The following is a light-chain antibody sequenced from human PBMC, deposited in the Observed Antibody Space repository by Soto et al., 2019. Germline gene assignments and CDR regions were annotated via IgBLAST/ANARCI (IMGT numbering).Light chain of an antibody. V-gene: IGLV2-14*01. J-gene: IGLJ1*01. CDR2: DVS. Sequence: QSALTQPASVSGAPGQSLPISCTGTSSDVGGYNYVSWYQQHPGKAPKFMIYDVSNRPSGVSNRFSGSKSGNTASLTISGLQAEDEADYYCSSYTTSNTRQIVFGTGTKVTVL. CDR3: SSYTTSNTRQIV. CDR1: SSDVGGYNY.